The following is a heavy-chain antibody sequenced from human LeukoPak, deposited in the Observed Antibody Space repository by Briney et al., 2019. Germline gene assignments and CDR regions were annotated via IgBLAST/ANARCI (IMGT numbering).Heavy chain of an antibody. J-gene: IGHJ6*03. CDR1: GFTFSTYI. CDR3: ARRAGYSSSWYGGYYYYYYMDV. Sequence: GGSPRLSCAASGFTFSTYIMNWVRQTPGKGLEWVSSIGTSTSYIHYADSVKGRFTISRDNAKNSLYLQMNSLRAEDTAVYYCARRAGYSSSWYGGYYYYYYMDVWGKGTTVTVSS. CDR2: IGTSTSYI. V-gene: IGHV3-21*01. D-gene: IGHD6-13*01.